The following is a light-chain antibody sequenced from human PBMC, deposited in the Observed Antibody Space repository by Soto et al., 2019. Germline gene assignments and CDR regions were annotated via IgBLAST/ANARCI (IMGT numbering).Light chain of an antibody. CDR1: QSVNNN. V-gene: IGKV3-15*01. Sequence: EIVMTQSPATLSVSPMEIATFSCMASQSVNNNLAWYQQKPGQAPRLLIYGASTRATGVPARFSASGSGTEFTLTVCCRETEELAVLSCYEGNCSAAWRFSEGTKVDIK. J-gene: IGKJ1*01. CDR3: YEGNCSAAWR. CDR2: GAS.